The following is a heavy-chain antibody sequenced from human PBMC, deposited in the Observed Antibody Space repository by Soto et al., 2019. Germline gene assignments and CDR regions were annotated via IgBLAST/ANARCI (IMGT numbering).Heavy chain of an antibody. J-gene: IGHJ4*02. Sequence: EVQLLGSGGGLVQPGGSLRLSCAASGLTFSTYAMSWVRQAPGKGLEWVSSISGNGANTYYTDSVKGRFIISRDNSKITLFLHMNRLSAEDTALYYCAKDRPNYYGSGGGYYKAGGDYWGQGTLVTVSS. V-gene: IGHV3-23*01. CDR2: ISGNGANT. CDR3: AKDRPNYYGSGGGYYKAGGDY. CDR1: GLTFSTYA. D-gene: IGHD3-10*01.